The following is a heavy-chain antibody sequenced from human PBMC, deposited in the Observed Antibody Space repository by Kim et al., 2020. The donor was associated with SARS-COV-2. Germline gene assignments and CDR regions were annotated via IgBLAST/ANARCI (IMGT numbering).Heavy chain of an antibody. V-gene: IGHV4-39*02. Sequence: SETLSLTCTVSGGSIDRTSYFWAWIRQPPGKGLEWIGSGYYTGFTYYTSSLKSRVSMSVDTSKNHFSLTLSSVTAADAAVYYCARRAGGEPQDCFDYWGQGALVTVSS. D-gene: IGHD3-16*01. CDR2: GYYTGFT. CDR3: ARRAGGEPQDCFDY. CDR1: GGSIDRTSYF. J-gene: IGHJ4*02.